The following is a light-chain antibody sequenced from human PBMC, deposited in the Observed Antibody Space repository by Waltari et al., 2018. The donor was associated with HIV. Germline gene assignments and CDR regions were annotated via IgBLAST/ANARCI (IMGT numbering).Light chain of an antibody. V-gene: IGLV2-23*02. CDR2: DVT. CDR3: CSYAASRSVV. J-gene: IGLJ2*01. CDR1: SSDVGNYNL. Sequence: QSALAQPASVSDSPGQSITISCTVTSSDVGNYNLVSWYQQHPGKFPKLIIYDVTKRPSGVSNRFSGSKSGNTASLTISGLQAEDEADYYCCSYAASRSVVFGGGTKLTVL.